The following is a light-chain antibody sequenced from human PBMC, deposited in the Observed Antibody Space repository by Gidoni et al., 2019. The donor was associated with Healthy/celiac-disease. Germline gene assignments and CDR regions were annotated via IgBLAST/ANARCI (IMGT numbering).Light chain of an antibody. J-gene: IGLJ2*01. CDR1: KLGDKY. V-gene: IGLV3-1*01. CDR2: QDS. Sequence: SSALTQPPSVSVSPGQTASITCSGDKLGDKYACWYQQKPGQSPVLVIYQDSKRPSGIPERFSGSNSGNTATLTISGTQAMDEADYYCQAWDSSTVVFGGGNKLTVL. CDR3: QAWDSSTVV.